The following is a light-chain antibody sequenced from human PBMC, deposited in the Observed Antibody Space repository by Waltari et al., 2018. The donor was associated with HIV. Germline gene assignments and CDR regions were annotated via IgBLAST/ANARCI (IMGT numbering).Light chain of an antibody. CDR1: QGISNS. CDR3: QHYHSDPPT. J-gene: IGKJ1*01. CDR2: DAS. V-gene: IGKV1-8*01. Sequence: IRMTQSPFSFSASIGDRVTITCRASQGISNSVAWYQQKPGAAPKLLIYDASVLQSGVPSRFSGGGSGSDFSLTISCLQSEDFATYYCQHYHSDPPTFGPGTRVEIK.